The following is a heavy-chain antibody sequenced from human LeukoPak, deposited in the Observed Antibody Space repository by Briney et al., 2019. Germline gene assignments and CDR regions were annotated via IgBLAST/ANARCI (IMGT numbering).Heavy chain of an antibody. Sequence: SETLSLTCTVSGGSISSYYWSWIRQPPGKGLEWIGYIYYSGSTNYNPSLKSRVTISVDTSKNQFSLKLSSVTAADTAVYYCARDCTNGVCYSRPYYYYGMDVWGQGTTVTVSS. CDR2: IYYSGST. V-gene: IGHV4-59*01. CDR3: ARDCTNGVCYSRPYYYYGMDV. D-gene: IGHD2-8*01. J-gene: IGHJ6*02. CDR1: GGSISSYY.